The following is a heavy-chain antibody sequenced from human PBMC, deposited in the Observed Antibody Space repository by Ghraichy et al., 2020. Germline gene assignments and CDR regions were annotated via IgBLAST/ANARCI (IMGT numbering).Heavy chain of an antibody. J-gene: IGHJ4*02. CDR3: ARDPLTTVTTGIASDY. Sequence: SQTLSLTCTVSGGSISSYYWSWIRQPAGKGLEWIGRIYTSGSTNYNPSLKSRVTMSVDTSKNQFSLKLSSVTAADTAVYYCARDPLTTVTTGIASDYWGQGTLVTVSS. D-gene: IGHD4-17*01. V-gene: IGHV4-4*07. CDR1: GGSISSYY. CDR2: IYTSGST.